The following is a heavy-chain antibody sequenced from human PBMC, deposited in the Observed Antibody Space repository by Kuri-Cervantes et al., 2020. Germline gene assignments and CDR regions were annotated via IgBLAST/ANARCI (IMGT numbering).Heavy chain of an antibody. CDR2: INPSGGST. V-gene: IGHV1-46*01. CDR1: GYTFTSYY. J-gene: IGHJ4*02. CDR3: ARGGSGSYVSDDPFDY. D-gene: IGHD1-26*01. Sequence: ASVKVSCKASGYTFTSYYMHWVRQAPGQGLEWMGIINPSGGSTSYAQKFQGRVTMTRDTSTSTVYMELSSLRSEDTAVYYCARGGSGSYVSDDPFDYWGQGTLVTDSS.